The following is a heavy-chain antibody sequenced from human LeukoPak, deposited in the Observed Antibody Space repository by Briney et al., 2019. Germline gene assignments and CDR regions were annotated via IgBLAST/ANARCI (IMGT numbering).Heavy chain of an antibody. CDR1: GGSFSGYY. CDR3: ARGGVARPYIAYYYGMDV. D-gene: IGHD6-6*01. CDR2: INHSGST. Sequence: SETLSLTCAVYGGSFSGYYWSWIRQPPGKGLEWIGEINHSGSTNYNPSLESRVTISVDTSKNQFSLKLSSVTAAHTAVYYCARGGVARPYIAYYYGMDVWGQGTTVTVSS. J-gene: IGHJ6*02. V-gene: IGHV4-34*01.